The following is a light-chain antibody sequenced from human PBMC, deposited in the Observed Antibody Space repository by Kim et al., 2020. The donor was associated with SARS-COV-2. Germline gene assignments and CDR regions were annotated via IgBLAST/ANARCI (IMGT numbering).Light chain of an antibody. J-gene: IGKJ4*02. CDR1: QILSGSF. CDR2: GAS. Sequence: EIVLTQSPGTLSLSPGERVTLSCRASQILSGSFLAWYQQKPGQAPRLLIYGASSRAPGIPGRFSGSGSGTDFTLTISRLETEDFAVYYCPQYGTSPQTFGEGTNLEI. V-gene: IGKV3-20*01. CDR3: PQYGTSPQT.